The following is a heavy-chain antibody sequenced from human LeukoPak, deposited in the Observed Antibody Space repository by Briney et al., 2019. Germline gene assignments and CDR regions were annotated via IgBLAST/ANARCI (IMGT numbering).Heavy chain of an antibody. Sequence: SETLSLTCTVSGGSISSSSYYWGWIRQPPGKGLEWIGSIYYSGSTYYNPSLKSRVTISVDTSKNQFSLKLSSVTAADTAVYYCARPLPSYYYGSGSYYPLRAFDIWGQGTMVTVSS. CDR3: ARPLPSYYYGSGSYYPLRAFDI. D-gene: IGHD3-10*01. CDR1: GGSISSSSYY. CDR2: IYYSGST. V-gene: IGHV4-39*01. J-gene: IGHJ3*02.